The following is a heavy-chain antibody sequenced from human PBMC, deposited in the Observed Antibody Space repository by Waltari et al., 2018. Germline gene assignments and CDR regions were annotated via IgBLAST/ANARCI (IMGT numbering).Heavy chain of an antibody. D-gene: IGHD3-9*01. Sequence: EVQLLESGGGLVQPGRPLRLTCVASGFTLSDYAMSWVRQAPGKGLASVSILSGSGNGKYYSDSVKGRCSIARDTSKNTLYLHMSSLRVEDTAVYYCAKLMRDILTGPDYWGQGTLVTVSS. J-gene: IGHJ4*02. CDR2: LSGSGNGK. V-gene: IGHV3-23*01. CDR3: AKLMRDILTGPDY. CDR1: GFTLSDYA.